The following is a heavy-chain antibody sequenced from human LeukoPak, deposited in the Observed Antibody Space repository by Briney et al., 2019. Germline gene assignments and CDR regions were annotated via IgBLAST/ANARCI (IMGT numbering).Heavy chain of an antibody. V-gene: IGHV3-7*01. D-gene: IGHD2-8*02. CDR3: ARLFGGVTTFDY. CDR2: MKGDGSHI. CDR1: GFTFGNFW. Sequence: GGSLRLSCAASGFTFGNFWMSWVRQAPGRGLQWVASMKGDGSHIYYVDSVKGRFTISRDNARNSLYLQMNSLRAEDTAVYYCARLFGGVTTFDYWGQGALVAVSS. J-gene: IGHJ4*02.